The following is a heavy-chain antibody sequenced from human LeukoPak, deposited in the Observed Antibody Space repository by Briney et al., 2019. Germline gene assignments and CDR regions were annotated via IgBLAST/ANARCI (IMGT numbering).Heavy chain of an antibody. CDR2: IRSKANSYAT. CDR3: TGSSGWSY. V-gene: IGHV3-73*01. CDR1: GFTFSGSA. D-gene: IGHD6-19*01. J-gene: IGHJ4*02. Sequence: GGSLRLSCAASGFTFSGSAMHWVRQASGKGLEWVGRIRSKANSYATAYAASVKGRFAISRDDSMNTAYLQMNSLKTEDTAVYYCTGSSGWSYWGQGTLVTVSS.